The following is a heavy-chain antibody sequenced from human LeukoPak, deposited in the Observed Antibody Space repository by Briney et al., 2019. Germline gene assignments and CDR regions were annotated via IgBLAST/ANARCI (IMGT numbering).Heavy chain of an antibody. J-gene: IGHJ6*02. V-gene: IGHV1-18*01. D-gene: IGHD3-10*01. Sequence: ASVKVSCKASGYTFTAYGVSGVRQAPGLGLDGMGWISANNGNTNYAQKFQGRVTMTTDTSTRTVYVELRRLRSDDTAVYYCTRHFPRSATYFYYAMDVWGQGTTVTVSS. CDR2: ISANNGNT. CDR1: GYTFTAYG. CDR3: TRHFPRSATYFYYAMDV.